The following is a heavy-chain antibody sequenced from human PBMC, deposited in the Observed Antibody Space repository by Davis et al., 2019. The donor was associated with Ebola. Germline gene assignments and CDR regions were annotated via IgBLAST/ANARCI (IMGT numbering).Heavy chain of an antibody. J-gene: IGHJ2*01. CDR1: GGSVSSVSYY. CDR3: ARVGYDILIGGWYFDL. CDR2: IYYSGST. D-gene: IGHD3-9*01. V-gene: IGHV4-61*01. Sequence: MPSETLSLTCTVSGGSVSSVSYYWSWIRQPPGKGLEWIGYIYYSGSTNYNPSLKSRVTISVDTSKNQFSLKLSSVTAADTAVYYCARVGYDILIGGWYFDLWGRGTLVTVSS.